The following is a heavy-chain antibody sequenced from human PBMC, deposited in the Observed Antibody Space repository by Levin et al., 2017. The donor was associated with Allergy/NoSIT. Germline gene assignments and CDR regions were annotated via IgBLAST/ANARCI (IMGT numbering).Heavy chain of an antibody. V-gene: IGHV3-11*01. Sequence: SCAASGFTFSDYYMRWVRQRPGKGLEWISYISSTGRATYLADSVKGRFNISRDNARNEIYLQMNSLRAEDTALYYCARDKGRRGWSHDFWGQGALVTVSS. CDR3: ARDKGRRGWSHDF. CDR2: ISSTGRAT. D-gene: IGHD5-12*01. CDR1: GFTFSDYY. J-gene: IGHJ4*02.